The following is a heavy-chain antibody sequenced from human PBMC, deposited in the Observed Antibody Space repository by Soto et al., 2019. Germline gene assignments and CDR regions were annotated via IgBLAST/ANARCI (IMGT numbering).Heavy chain of an antibody. CDR2: IDPSDSYT. D-gene: IGHD2-15*01. V-gene: IGHV5-10-1*01. CDR3: ARHLSDSPGRSYLYYYYYGMDV. J-gene: IGHJ6*02. CDR1: GYSFTSYW. Sequence: PGESLKISCKGSGYSFTSYWISWVRQMPGKGLEWTGRIDPSDSYTNYSPSFQGHVTISADKSISTAYLQWSSLKASDTAMYYCARHLSDSPGRSYLYYYYYGMDVWGQGTTVTVSS.